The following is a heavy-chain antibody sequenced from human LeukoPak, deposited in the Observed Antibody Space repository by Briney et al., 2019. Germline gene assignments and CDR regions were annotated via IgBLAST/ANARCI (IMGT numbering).Heavy chain of an antibody. J-gene: IGHJ6*03. CDR3: TRAVRTPRYFYYYMDV. CDR1: DFTVSSNY. Sequence: PGGSLRLSCAASDFTVSSNYMARVRRAPGKGLEWVSVIYTGGTPYYADSVRGRFIISRDISKNMVYLQINSLRVEDTAVYYCTRAVRTPRYFYYYMDVWGKGTTVIVSS. CDR2: IYTGGTP. D-gene: IGHD2-15*01. V-gene: IGHV3-53*01.